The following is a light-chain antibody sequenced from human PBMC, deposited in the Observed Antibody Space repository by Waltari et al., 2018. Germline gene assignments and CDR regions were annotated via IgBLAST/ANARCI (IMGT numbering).Light chain of an antibody. Sequence: HSVLTQPPSVSGAPGQRVTISCTGSSYHLGAGYTVHWYQQLPGTVPKLLIYLNTNRPPGVPDRISASKSGTSASLAITGLQAEDEADYYCQSYDSSLTAWVFGGGTKLTVL. CDR3: QSYDSSLTAWV. CDR2: LNT. J-gene: IGLJ3*02. V-gene: IGLV1-40*01. CDR1: SYHLGAGYT.